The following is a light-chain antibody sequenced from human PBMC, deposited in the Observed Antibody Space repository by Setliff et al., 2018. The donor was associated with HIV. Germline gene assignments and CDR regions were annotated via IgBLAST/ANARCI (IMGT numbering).Light chain of an antibody. Sequence: SALTQPRSVSGSPGQSVTVSCSGTSSDVGGYNYVSWYQQHPGKAPKLMIYEVSKRPSGVPDRFSGSKSGNTASLTVSGLQAEDEADYYCSSYAGSNSYVFGTGTKVTVL. CDR1: SSDVGGYNY. CDR2: EVS. CDR3: SSYAGSNSYV. J-gene: IGLJ1*01. V-gene: IGLV2-8*01.